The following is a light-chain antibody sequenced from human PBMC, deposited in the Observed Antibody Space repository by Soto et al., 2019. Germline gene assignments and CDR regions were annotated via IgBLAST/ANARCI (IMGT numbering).Light chain of an antibody. CDR2: DVS. CDR3: QQYDTYRT. CDR1: QNVTTW. Sequence: DIQMTQSPSTLSASVGDRVTITCRASQNVTTWLAWYQHKPGKAPKLLLYDVSNLESGVPSTFSGSGSGTEFTLTINSLQSDDFATYFCQQYDTYRTFGQGTKV. V-gene: IGKV1-5*01. J-gene: IGKJ1*01.